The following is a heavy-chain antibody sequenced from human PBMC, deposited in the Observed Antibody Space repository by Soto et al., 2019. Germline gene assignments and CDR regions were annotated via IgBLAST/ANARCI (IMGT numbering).Heavy chain of an antibody. CDR2: INAGNGNT. Sequence: ASVKVSCKASGYTFTSYAMHWVRQAPGQRLEWMGWINAGNGNTKYSQKFQGRVTITRDTSASTAYMELSSLRSEDTAVYYCARDPGGYGSGSYYDDWGQGTLVTVSS. V-gene: IGHV1-3*01. J-gene: IGHJ4*02. CDR3: ARDPGGYGSGSYYDD. D-gene: IGHD3-10*01. CDR1: GYTFTSYA.